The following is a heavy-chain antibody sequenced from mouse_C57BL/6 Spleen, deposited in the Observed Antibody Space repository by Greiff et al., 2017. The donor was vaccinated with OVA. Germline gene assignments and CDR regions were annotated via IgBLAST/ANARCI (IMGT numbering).Heavy chain of an antibody. Sequence: DVHLVESEGGLVQPGSSMKLSCTASGFTFSDYYMAWVRQVPEKGLEWVANINYDGSSTYYLDSLKSRFIISRDNAKNILYLQMSSLKSEDTATYYCARGLWSAMDYWGQGTSVTVSS. CDR3: ARGLWSAMDY. CDR2: INYDGSST. J-gene: IGHJ4*01. D-gene: IGHD1-1*02. CDR1: GFTFSDYY. V-gene: IGHV5-16*01.